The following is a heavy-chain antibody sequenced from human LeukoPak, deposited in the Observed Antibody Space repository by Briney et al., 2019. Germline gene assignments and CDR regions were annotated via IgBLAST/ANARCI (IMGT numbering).Heavy chain of an antibody. D-gene: IGHD2-2*01. V-gene: IGHV1-8*02. J-gene: IGHJ6*03. CDR1: GGTFSSYG. CDR2: INPNSGGT. CDR3: ARVAGIYCSSTSCYLPYYYYMDV. Sequence: ASVKVSCKASGGTFSSYGISWVRQAPGQGLEWMGWINPNSGGTNYAQKFRGRVTMTRNTSISTAYMELSSLRSEDTAVYYCARVAGIYCSSTSCYLPYYYYMDVWGKGTTVTISS.